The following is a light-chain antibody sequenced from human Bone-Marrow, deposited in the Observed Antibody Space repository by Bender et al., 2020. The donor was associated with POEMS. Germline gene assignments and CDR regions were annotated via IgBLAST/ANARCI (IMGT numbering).Light chain of an antibody. CDR3: SSWDDSLSGWV. J-gene: IGLJ3*02. CDR2: QDT. Sequence: SYELTQPSSVSVSPGQTARITCSGDGLAKKYVRWIQQKPGQAPMLVIYQDTERPSGVPARFSGSKSGTSASLAISDIQSEDEGDYYCSSWDDSLSGWVFGGGTKLTVL. V-gene: IGLV3-27*01. CDR1: GLAKKY.